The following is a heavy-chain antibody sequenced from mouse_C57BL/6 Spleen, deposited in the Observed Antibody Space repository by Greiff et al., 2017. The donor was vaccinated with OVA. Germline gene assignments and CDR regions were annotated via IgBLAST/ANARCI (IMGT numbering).Heavy chain of an antibody. Sequence: EVQLQESGPGLVKPSQSLSLTCSVTGYSITSGYYWNWIRQFPGNKLEWMGYISYDGSNNYNPSLKNRISITRDTSKNQFFLKLNSVTTEDTATYYCARGGGNYGFAYWGQGTLVTVSA. D-gene: IGHD2-1*01. V-gene: IGHV3-6*01. CDR3: ARGGGNYGFAY. CDR2: ISYDGSN. J-gene: IGHJ3*01. CDR1: GYSITSGYY.